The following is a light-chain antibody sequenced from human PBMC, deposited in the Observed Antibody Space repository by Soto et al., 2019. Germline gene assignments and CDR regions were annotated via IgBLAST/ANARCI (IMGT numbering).Light chain of an antibody. CDR2: DAS. J-gene: IGKJ4*01. Sequence: EAVLTQSPATLSLSPGERATLSCRASQSVSSYLAWYQQKPGQAPRLLIYDASNRATGIPARFSGSGSGTDFTLTISSLEPEDSAVYYCQQRRNWPLTFGGGTKVEIK. CDR1: QSVSSY. V-gene: IGKV3-11*01. CDR3: QQRRNWPLT.